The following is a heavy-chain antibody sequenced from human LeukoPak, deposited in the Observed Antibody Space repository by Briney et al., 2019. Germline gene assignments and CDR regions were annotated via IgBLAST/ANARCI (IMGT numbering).Heavy chain of an antibody. Sequence: PGGSLRLSCAASGFTVSSNYMSWVRQAPGKGLEWVSVIYSGGSTYYADSVKGRFTISRDYSKNTLYLQMNSLRAEDTAVYYCARDYYDSRTDIDNYWGQGTLVTVSS. CDR1: GFTVSSNY. V-gene: IGHV3-53*01. D-gene: IGHD3-22*01. CDR3: ARDYYDSRTDIDNY. J-gene: IGHJ4*02. CDR2: IYSGGST.